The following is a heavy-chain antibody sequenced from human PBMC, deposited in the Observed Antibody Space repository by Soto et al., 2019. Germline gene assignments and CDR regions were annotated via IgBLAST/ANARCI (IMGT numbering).Heavy chain of an antibody. V-gene: IGHV4-4*02. Sequence: SETLSLTCAVSGGSISSSNWWNWVRQPPGKGLEWIGQIYHSGSTNYNPSLKSRVTISLDKSKNQFSLNLSSVTAADTAVYYCARLTGYCGITTCHGSSDSCDQGTLGTVSS. J-gene: IGHJ4*02. D-gene: IGHD2-2*01. CDR1: GGSISSSNW. CDR2: IYHSGST. CDR3: ARLTGYCGITTCHGSSDS.